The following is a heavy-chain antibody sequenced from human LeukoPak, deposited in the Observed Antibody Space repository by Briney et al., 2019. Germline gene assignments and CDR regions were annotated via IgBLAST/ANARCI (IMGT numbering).Heavy chain of an antibody. CDR2: IYYSGST. CDR1: SGSVSSYY. J-gene: IGHJ3*02. D-gene: IGHD3-22*01. Sequence: SETLSLTCTVSSGSVSSYYWSWIRQPPGKGLEWIGFIYYSGSTNYNPSLKSRVTISIDTSKNQFSLKLNSVTAADTAVYYCATMAPINRYYYDSSGDAFDIWGQGTMVTVSS. V-gene: IGHV4-59*08. CDR3: ATMAPINRYYYDSSGDAFDI.